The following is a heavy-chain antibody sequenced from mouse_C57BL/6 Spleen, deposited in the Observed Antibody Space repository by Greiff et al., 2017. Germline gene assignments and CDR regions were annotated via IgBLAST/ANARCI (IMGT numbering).Heavy chain of an antibody. V-gene: IGHV5-17*01. CDR1: GFTFSDYG. CDR3: ASITTVVAHYAMDY. Sequence: EVKLVESGGGLVKPGGSLKLSCAASGFTFSDYGMHWVRQAPEKGLEWVAYISSGSSTIYYADTVKGRFTISRANAKNTLFLQMTSLRSEDTAMYYCASITTVVAHYAMDYGGQGTSVTVSS. D-gene: IGHD1-1*01. J-gene: IGHJ4*01. CDR2: ISSGSSTI.